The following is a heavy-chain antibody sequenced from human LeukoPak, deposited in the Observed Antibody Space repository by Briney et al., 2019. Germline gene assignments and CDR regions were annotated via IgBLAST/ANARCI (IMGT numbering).Heavy chain of an antibody. J-gene: IGHJ6*03. D-gene: IGHD2-2*01. Sequence: GGSLRLSCAASGFTFDDYGMSWVRQAPGKGLEWVSGIKWNGGSTVYADSVKGGFTISRDNAKKSLYLQMNSLRAEDTALYYCARDDPVSNYYMDVWGKGTTVTVSS. CDR2: IKWNGGST. CDR1: GFTFDDYG. V-gene: IGHV3-20*04. CDR3: ARDDPVSNYYMDV.